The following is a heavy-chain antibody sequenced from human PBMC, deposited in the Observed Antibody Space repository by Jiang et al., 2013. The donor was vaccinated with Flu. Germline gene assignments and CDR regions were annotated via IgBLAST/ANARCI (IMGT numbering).Heavy chain of an antibody. CDR2: IYPGDSDT. V-gene: IGHV5-51*01. Sequence: IGWVRQMPGKGLEWMGIIYPGDSDTRYSPSFQGQVTISADKSISTAYLQWSSLKASDTAMYYCARRLRITIFGVVSNWFDPWGQGTLVTVSS. CDR3: ARRLRITIFGVVSNWFDP. D-gene: IGHD3-3*01. J-gene: IGHJ5*02.